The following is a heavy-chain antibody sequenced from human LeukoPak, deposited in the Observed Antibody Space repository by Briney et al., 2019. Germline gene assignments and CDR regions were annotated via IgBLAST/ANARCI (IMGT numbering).Heavy chain of an antibody. D-gene: IGHD3-22*01. Sequence: SVKVSCKASGGTFSSYAISWVRQAPGQGLEWMGGIIPIFCTANYAQKFQGRVTITADESTSTAYMELSSLRSEDTAVYYCATQEPDRSGYSFWGQGTLVTVSS. CDR1: GGTFSSYA. V-gene: IGHV1-69*13. CDR3: ATQEPDRSGYSF. CDR2: IIPIFCTA. J-gene: IGHJ4*02.